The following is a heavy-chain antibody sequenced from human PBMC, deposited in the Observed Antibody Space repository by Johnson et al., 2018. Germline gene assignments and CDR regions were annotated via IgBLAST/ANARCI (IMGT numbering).Heavy chain of an antibody. CDR3: AKELEVVGYYYYYMDV. D-gene: IGHD3-16*02. Sequence: QVQLVQSGGGVVQPGRSLRLSCATSGFTFSVYGMHWVRQAPCKGLEWVAVISEDGSNKYYADAVKGRFTISRDNSKNTLDLQMNSLRAEDTAVYYCAKELEVVGYYYYYMDVWGKGTTVTVSS. CDR2: ISEDGSNK. V-gene: IGHV3-30*18. J-gene: IGHJ6*03. CDR1: GFTFSVYG.